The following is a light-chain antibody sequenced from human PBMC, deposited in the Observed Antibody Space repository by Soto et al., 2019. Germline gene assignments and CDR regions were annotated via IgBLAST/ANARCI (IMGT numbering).Light chain of an antibody. CDR3: QQYNNWPRT. CDR2: GAS. V-gene: IGKV3-15*01. Sequence: EIVMTQSPATLSVSPGERATLSCRASQSVSSNLAWYQQKPGQAPRLLIYGASTRATGIPARFSGSGSGTEFTLTISSLQSEDFAIYHCQQYNNWPRTFGQETKV. CDR1: QSVSSN. J-gene: IGKJ1*01.